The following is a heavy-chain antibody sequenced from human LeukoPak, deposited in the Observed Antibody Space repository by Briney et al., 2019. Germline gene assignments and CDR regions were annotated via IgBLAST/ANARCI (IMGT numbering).Heavy chain of an antibody. J-gene: IGHJ6*02. CDR1: GFTFTSYW. CDR2: IWYDGSNK. V-gene: IGHV3-33*08. Sequence: GGSLRLSCAVSGFTFTSYWMSWVRQAPGKGLEWVAVIWYDGSNKYYADSVKGRFTISRDNSKNTLYLQMNSLRAEDTAVYYCAREIALAATTRFYYYYGMDVWGQGTTVTVSS. D-gene: IGHD5-12*01. CDR3: AREIALAATTRFYYYYGMDV.